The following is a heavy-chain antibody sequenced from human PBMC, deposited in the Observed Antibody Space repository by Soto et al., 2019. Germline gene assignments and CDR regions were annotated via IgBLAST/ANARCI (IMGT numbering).Heavy chain of an antibody. D-gene: IGHD2-15*01. J-gene: IGHJ4*02. Sequence: EVQLVESGGGLVQPGRSLRLSCAASGFTFDDYAMHWVRQAPGKGLEWVSGISWNSGSIGYADSVKGRFTISRDNAKNSLYLQMYSLRAEDTALYYCAKVGGGSRYYFDYWGQGTLVTVSS. CDR3: AKVGGGSRYYFDY. V-gene: IGHV3-9*01. CDR2: ISWNSGSI. CDR1: GFTFDDYA.